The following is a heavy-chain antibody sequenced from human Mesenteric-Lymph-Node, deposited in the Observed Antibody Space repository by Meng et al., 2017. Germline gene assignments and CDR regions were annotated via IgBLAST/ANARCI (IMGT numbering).Heavy chain of an antibody. CDR3: ARAPDYGDFKYYFDY. Sequence: DSIQGRSTISRGNPKNTLYLQMNSLRPEDTAVFYCARAPDYGDFKYYFDYWGQGILVTVFS. D-gene: IGHD4-17*01. V-gene: IGHV3-30*01. J-gene: IGHJ4*02.